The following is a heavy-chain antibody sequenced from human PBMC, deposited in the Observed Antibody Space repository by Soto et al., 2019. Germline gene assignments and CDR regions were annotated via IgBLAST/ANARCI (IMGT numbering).Heavy chain of an antibody. D-gene: IGHD3-9*01. CDR1: XXXXTSYX. V-gene: IGHV1-18*01. J-gene: IGHJ4*02. CDR2: ISAYNGNT. CDR3: ARVKYDILTGTLNDY. Sequence: QVQLVQSGXXXKKPXAXVKVSCKAXXXXXTSYXXXWVRQAPGQGLEWMGWISAYNGNTNYAQKLQGRVTMTTDTSTSTAYMELRSLTSDDTAVYYCARVKYDILTGTLNDYWGQGTLVTVSS.